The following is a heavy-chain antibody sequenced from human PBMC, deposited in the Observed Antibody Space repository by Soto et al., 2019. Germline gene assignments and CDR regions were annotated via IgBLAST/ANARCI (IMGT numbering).Heavy chain of an antibody. Sequence: SETLSLTCVVSSYSISSGFFWAGIRQPPGKGLEWVGSIYHTGDTHYNPSLRSQVSMSVDTSKNHFSLRLTYLTAADTAVYFCARDTNSLDLWGQGXLVTVYS. CDR1: SYSISSGFF. CDR2: IYHTGDT. D-gene: IGHD2-8*01. V-gene: IGHV4-38-2*02. CDR3: ARDTNSLDL. J-gene: IGHJ5*02.